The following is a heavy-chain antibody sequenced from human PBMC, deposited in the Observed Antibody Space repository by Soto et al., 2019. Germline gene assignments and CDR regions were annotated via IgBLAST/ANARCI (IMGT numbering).Heavy chain of an antibody. CDR2: INPSGGST. CDR3: ARGGSDDYSNYGLDY. Sequence: GASGKVSCKAPGYTFTSYYMHWVRQAPGQGLEWMGIINPSGGSTSYAQKFQGRVTMTRDTSTSTVYMELSSLRSEDTAVYYCARGGSDDYSNYGLDYWGQGTLVTVSS. CDR1: GYTFTSYY. J-gene: IGHJ4*02. D-gene: IGHD4-4*01. V-gene: IGHV1-46*01.